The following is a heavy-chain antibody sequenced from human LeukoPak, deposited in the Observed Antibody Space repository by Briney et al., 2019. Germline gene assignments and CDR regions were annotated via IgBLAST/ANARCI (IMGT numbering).Heavy chain of an antibody. D-gene: IGHD5-18*01. CDR2: ISYDGSNK. V-gene: IGHV3-30-3*01. Sequence: GGSLRLSCASSRFTFSNSIFHWVRQAPGKGLEWVAVISYDGSNKYYADSVKGRFTISRDNSKNTLYLQMNSLRAEDTAVYYCARDGSGYSYGYADYWGQGTLVTVSS. J-gene: IGHJ4*02. CDR1: RFTFSNSI. CDR3: ARDGSGYSYGYADY.